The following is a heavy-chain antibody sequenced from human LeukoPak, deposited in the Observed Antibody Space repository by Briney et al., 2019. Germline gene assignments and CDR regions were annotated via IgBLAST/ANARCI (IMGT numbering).Heavy chain of an antibody. D-gene: IGHD1-14*01. CDR1: GFTFSGSG. CDR3: AKDSRNLPFDY. V-gene: IGHV3-30*02. Sequence: GGSLRLSCAASGFTFSGSGMHWVRQAADKGLEWVALIRSDGSNKYYADSVKGRFTISRDNSKNTLYLQMNSLRADDTAVYYCAKDSRNLPFDYWGQGTLVTVSS. J-gene: IGHJ4*02. CDR2: IRSDGSNK.